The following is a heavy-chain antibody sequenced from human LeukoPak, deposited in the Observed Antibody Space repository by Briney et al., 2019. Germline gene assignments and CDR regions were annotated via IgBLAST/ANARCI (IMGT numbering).Heavy chain of an antibody. J-gene: IGHJ4*02. CDR3: ASRGGLVGTTPAGDDY. CDR2: INTSGGNT. Sequence: GSLRLSCAASGFTFSSFAMSGGRQAPGKGLEGGSSINTSGGNTYYADYVKGRFTISRDTSKNTLFLQMNSLRADDTAVYSCASRGGLVGTTPAGDDYWGQGTLVTVSS. CDR1: GFTFSSFA. D-gene: IGHD1-26*01. V-gene: IGHV3-23*01.